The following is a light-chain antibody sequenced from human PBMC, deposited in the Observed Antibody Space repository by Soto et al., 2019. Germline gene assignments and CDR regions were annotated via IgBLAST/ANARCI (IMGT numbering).Light chain of an antibody. CDR2: KAS. CDR3: QQLNSYPRT. CDR1: QSISSW. V-gene: IGKV1-5*03. J-gene: IGKJ1*01. Sequence: DIQMTQSPSTLSASVGDRVTITCRASQSISSWLAWYQQKPGKAPNLLIYKASTLESGVPSRFSGSGSGTEFTLTISSVQPDDFATYYCQQLNSYPRTFGQGTKVDIK.